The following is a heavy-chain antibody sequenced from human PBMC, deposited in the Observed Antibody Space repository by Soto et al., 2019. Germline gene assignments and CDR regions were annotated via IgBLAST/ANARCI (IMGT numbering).Heavy chain of an antibody. J-gene: IGHJ6*02. CDR3: ARFLRDSSSWYNGDYYYYGMDV. CDR1: GGSISSYY. Sequence: SETLSLTCTVSGGSISSYYWSWIRQPPGKRLKWIGYIYYSGSTNYNPSLKSRVTISVDTSKNQFSLKLSSVTAADTAVYYCARFLRDSSSWYNGDYYYYGMDVWGQGTTVTVSS. D-gene: IGHD6-13*01. CDR2: IYYSGST. V-gene: IGHV4-59*01.